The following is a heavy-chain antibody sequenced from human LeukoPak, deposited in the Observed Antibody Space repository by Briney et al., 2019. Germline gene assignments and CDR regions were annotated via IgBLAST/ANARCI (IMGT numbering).Heavy chain of an antibody. CDR1: GFTFSSYA. V-gene: IGHV3-23*01. J-gene: IGHJ4*02. CDR2: ISGSGENT. D-gene: IGHD3-16*02. Sequence: GGSLRLSCAASGFTFSSYAMSWVRQAPGQGREWVSAISGSGENTNYADSVKGRFTMSRDNSRNMLYLQMNSLRDEDTAKYYCAKTVSGSYSYQGGDYWGQGTLVTVSS. CDR3: AKTVSGSYSYQGGDY.